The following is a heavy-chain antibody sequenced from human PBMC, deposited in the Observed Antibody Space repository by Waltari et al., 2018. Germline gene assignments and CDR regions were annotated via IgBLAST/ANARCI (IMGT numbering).Heavy chain of an antibody. D-gene: IGHD2-15*01. CDR3: ARGVAVAYYYYMDV. V-gene: IGHV1-69*14. J-gene: IGHJ6*03. CDR1: GGTFSSYA. Sequence: QVQLVQSGAEVKKPGSSVKVYCKASGGTFSSYAISRVRKAPGQGLEWMGGIIPIFGTANYAQKFQGRVTITADKSTSTAYMELSSLRSEDTAVYYCARGVAVAYYYYMDVWGKGTTVTVSS. CDR2: IIPIFGTA.